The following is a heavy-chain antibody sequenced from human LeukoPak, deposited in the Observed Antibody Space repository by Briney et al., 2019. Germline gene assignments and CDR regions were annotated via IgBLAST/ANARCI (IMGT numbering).Heavy chain of an antibody. CDR2: ITESGGRT. J-gene: IGHJ4*02. D-gene: IGHD2-2*01. V-gene: IGHV3-23*01. CDR3: AKGQISPYCSSTSCPQDY. Sequence: GGSLRLSCEVSGFTFSSYAMSWVRQAPGKGLEWVSSITESGGRTFYADSVKGRFSISRDNSKNTLYLQMNSLRAEDTAVYYCAKGQISPYCSSTSCPQDYWGQGTLVTASA. CDR1: GFTFSSYA.